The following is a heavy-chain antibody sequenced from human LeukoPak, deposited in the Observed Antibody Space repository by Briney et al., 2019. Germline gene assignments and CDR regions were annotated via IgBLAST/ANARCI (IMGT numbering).Heavy chain of an antibody. CDR1: GGSISSGSYY. D-gene: IGHD3-22*01. V-gene: IGHV4-61*02. Sequence: SETLSLTCTVSGGSISSGSYYWSWIRQPAGKGLEWIGRIYTSGSTNYNPSLKSRVTISVDTSKNQVSLKLSSVTAADTAVYYCARDPNYYDSSGYDYWGQGTLVTVSS. CDR2: IYTSGST. J-gene: IGHJ4*02. CDR3: ARDPNYYDSSGYDY.